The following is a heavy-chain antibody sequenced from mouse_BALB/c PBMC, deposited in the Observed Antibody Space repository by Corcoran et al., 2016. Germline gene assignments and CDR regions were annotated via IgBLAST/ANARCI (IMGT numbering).Heavy chain of an antibody. V-gene: IGHV9-1*02. CDR2: RNTYTGEP. J-gene: IGHJ3*01. D-gene: IGHD2-4*01. Sequence: QIQLVQSGPELQKPGETVKISCKASGYTFTNYGMNWVKQAPGKGLKWLGWRNTYTGEPTYAGDFKGRFAFALETSARTAYWQINNLKNEDMATYFGARTSDYGAWCAYWGQGTLVTVSA. CDR3: ARTSDYGAWCAY. CDR1: GYTFTNYG.